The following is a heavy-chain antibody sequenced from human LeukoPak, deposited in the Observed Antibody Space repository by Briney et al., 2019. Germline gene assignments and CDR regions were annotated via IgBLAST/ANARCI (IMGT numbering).Heavy chain of an antibody. CDR3: ARGSVAAAGTRLFEY. V-gene: IGHV4-34*01. CDR1: GGSFSNYY. CDR2: IHHSGST. J-gene: IGHJ4*02. Sequence: SETLSLTCAVYGGSFSNYYWTWIRQPPGKGLEWIGEIHHSGSTSYNPSLKSRVTISVDTSKNQISLNLSSMTAADTAVYFCARGSVAAAGTRLFEYWGQGTLVTVSA. D-gene: IGHD6-13*01.